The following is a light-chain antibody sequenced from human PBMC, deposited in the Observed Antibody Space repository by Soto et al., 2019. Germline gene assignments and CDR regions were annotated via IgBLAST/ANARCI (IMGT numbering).Light chain of an antibody. Sequence: QSVLTQPASVSGSPGQSITISCAGTASDVGGYNYVSWYQHHPGKAPKLMIYEVTSRPSGVSSRFSGSKSGNTASLTISGLQTEDDGDYFCCSYTYSGNYVFGNGTKVTV. CDR1: ASDVGGYNY. CDR3: CSYTYSGNYV. V-gene: IGLV2-14*01. CDR2: EVT. J-gene: IGLJ1*01.